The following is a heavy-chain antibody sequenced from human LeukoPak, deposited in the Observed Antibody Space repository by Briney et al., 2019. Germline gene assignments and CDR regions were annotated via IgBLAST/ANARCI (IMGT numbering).Heavy chain of an antibody. D-gene: IGHD6-19*01. CDR3: ARRGVAGTNYFDY. CDR2: IWYDGSNK. CDR1: GFTFRSYG. V-gene: IGHV3-33*01. J-gene: IGHJ4*02. Sequence: GGSLRLSCAASGFTFRSYGMHWVRQAPGKGLEWVAIIWYDGSNKYYADSVKGRFTIPRDNSKNTLYLQMNSLRDEDTAVYYCARRGVAGTNYFDYWGQGTLVTVSS.